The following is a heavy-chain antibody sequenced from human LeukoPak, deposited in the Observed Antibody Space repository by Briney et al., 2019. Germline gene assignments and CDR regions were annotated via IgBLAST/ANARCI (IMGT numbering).Heavy chain of an antibody. CDR2: INHSGRT. J-gene: IGHJ6*03. D-gene: IGHD2-15*01. CDR3: ARGYCSGGSCYSYYYYNYMDV. CDR1: GFTFSSYA. V-gene: IGHV4-34*01. Sequence: SGGSLRLSCAASGFTFSSYAMSWVRQAPGKGLEWIGEINHSGRTNYNPSLKSRVTISVDTSKNQFSLKLSSVTAADTAVYYCARGYCSGGSCYSYYYYNYMDVWGKGTTVTVSS.